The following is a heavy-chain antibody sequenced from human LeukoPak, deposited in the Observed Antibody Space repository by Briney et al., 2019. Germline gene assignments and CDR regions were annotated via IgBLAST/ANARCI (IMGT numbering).Heavy chain of an antibody. CDR1: GFTFSSYS. D-gene: IGHD1-26*01. V-gene: IGHV3-21*01. CDR2: ISSSSSYI. J-gene: IGHJ4*02. CDR3: ARDVYSGSYHLFDY. Sequence: GGSLRLSCAASGFTFSSYSMNWVRQAPGKGLEWVSSISSSSSYIYYADSMKGRFTISRDNAKNSLYLQMNSLRAEDTAVYYCARDVYSGSYHLFDYWGQGTLVTVSS.